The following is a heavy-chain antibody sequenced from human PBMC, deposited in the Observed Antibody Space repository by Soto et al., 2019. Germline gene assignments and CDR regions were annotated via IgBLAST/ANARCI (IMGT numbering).Heavy chain of an antibody. CDR3: TRPQSSGWYDY. CDR1: GYSFISHW. Sequence: GESLKISCKGSGYSFISHWIAWVRQTPGKGLEWMGIINPGDSDIRYSPSFQGQVTISADKSINTAYLQWSSLKASDTATYYCTRPQSSGWYDYWGQGTLVTVSS. J-gene: IGHJ4*02. D-gene: IGHD6-19*01. V-gene: IGHV5-51*01. CDR2: INPGDSDI.